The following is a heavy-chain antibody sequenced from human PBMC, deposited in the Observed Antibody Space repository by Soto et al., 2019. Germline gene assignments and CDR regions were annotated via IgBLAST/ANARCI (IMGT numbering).Heavy chain of an antibody. CDR3: AKEGQFDLLAGYYFY. J-gene: IGHJ4*02. D-gene: IGHD3-9*01. CDR1: GFTFSTSA. Sequence: GGSLRLSCATSGFTFSTSAMTWVRQVPQKGLEWVSSISGSGTKTYLADSVKGRFTISRDNSKNTLYLQMNSLRAEDTALYYCAKEGQFDLLAGYYFYWGQGALVTVSS. V-gene: IGHV3-23*01. CDR2: ISGSGTKT.